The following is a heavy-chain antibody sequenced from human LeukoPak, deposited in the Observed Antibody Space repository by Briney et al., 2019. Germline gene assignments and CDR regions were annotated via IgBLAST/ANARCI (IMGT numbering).Heavy chain of an antibody. CDR1: GFTFSSYS. Sequence: GGSLRLSCAASGFTFSSYSMNWVRQAPGKGLEWVSSISSSSSYIYHADSVKGRFTISRDNAKNSLYLQMNSLRAEDMALYYCAKGQWELLSDAFDIWGQGTMVTVSS. D-gene: IGHD1-26*01. CDR2: ISSSSSYI. CDR3: AKGQWELLSDAFDI. J-gene: IGHJ3*02. V-gene: IGHV3-21*04.